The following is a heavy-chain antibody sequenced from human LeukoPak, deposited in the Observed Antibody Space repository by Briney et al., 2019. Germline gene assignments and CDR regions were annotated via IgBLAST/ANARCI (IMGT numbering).Heavy chain of an antibody. CDR2: IYRGDAT. CDR1: GFSVSENY. D-gene: IGHD5-24*01. CDR3: VKETRGTTIYY. V-gene: IGHV3-66*01. Sequence: GGSLRLACAASGFSVSENYMSWVRQAPGKGLEWVSVIYRGDATYYADSVKGRFTISRDSFENTVYLQMDSLRAEDTAVYYCVKETRGTTIYYWGQGTLVTVSS. J-gene: IGHJ4*02.